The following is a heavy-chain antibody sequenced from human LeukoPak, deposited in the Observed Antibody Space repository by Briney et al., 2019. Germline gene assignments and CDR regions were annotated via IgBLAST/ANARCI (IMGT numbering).Heavy chain of an antibody. CDR3: TRVGYIDEGIDY. CDR2: TASKIHGGII. D-gene: IGHD5-24*01. V-gene: IGHV3-49*03. CDR1: GFTFADYA. Sequence: GGSLRLSCTASGFTFADYALSWFRQAPGKGLEWVGFTASKIHGGIIEYAAPVKGRFTISRDDYRSIAYLEMNSLRAEDTAIYYCTRVGYIDEGIDYWGQGTLVTVSS. J-gene: IGHJ4*02.